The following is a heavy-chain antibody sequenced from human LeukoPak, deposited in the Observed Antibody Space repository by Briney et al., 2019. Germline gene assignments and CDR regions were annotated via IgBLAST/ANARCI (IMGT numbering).Heavy chain of an antibody. CDR3: ARVKLGWLWGKYYFDY. CDR2: IIPILGIA. Sequence: ASVKVSCKASGGTFSSYAIIWVRQAPGQGLEWMGRIIPILGIANYAQKFQGRVTITADKSTSTAYMELSSLRSEDTAVYYCARVKLGWLWGKYYFDYWGQGTLVTVSS. D-gene: IGHD3-9*01. J-gene: IGHJ4*02. CDR1: GGTFSSYA. V-gene: IGHV1-69*04.